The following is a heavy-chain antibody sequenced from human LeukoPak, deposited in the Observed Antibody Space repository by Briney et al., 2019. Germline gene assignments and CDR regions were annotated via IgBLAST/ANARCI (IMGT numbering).Heavy chain of an antibody. CDR1: GFTFSSYG. CDR3: AKSRWLPDY. CDR2: ISHDGSNE. J-gene: IGHJ4*02. Sequence: PGGSLRLSCVASGFTFSSYGMRWVRQAPDKGLEWVAVISHDGSNEYYVDSVKGRFTISRDTSKNTLYLQMNSRRAEDTAVYYCAKSRWLPDYWGQGTLVTVSS. V-gene: IGHV3-30*18. D-gene: IGHD4-23*01.